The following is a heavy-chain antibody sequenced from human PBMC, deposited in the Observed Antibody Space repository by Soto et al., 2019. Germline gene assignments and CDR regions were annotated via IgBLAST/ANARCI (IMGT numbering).Heavy chain of an antibody. CDR2: INSDGRST. V-gene: IGHV3-74*01. Sequence: GGTLSLSCAASGFTFSSYWMHWARHAPGKGVVWVSRINSDGRSTSYADSVKGRVTISRDNAKNTLYLQMNSLRAEDTAVYYCTMLNWNYASDFDYWGQGTLVTVSS. J-gene: IGHJ4*02. CDR1: GFTFSSYW. D-gene: IGHD1-7*01. CDR3: TMLNWNYASDFDY.